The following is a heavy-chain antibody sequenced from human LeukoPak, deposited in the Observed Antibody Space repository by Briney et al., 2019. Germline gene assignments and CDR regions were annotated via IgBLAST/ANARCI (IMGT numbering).Heavy chain of an antibody. V-gene: IGHV4-39*01. Sequence: PSETLSLTCTVSGGSISSSSYYWGWIRQPPGKGLEWIGSTYYSGSTYYNPSLKSRVTISVDTSKNQFSLKLSSVTAADTAVYYCATTPYYYDSSGYYSDAFDIWGQGTMVTVSS. D-gene: IGHD3-22*01. J-gene: IGHJ3*02. CDR2: TYYSGST. CDR1: GGSISSSSYY. CDR3: ATTPYYYDSSGYYSDAFDI.